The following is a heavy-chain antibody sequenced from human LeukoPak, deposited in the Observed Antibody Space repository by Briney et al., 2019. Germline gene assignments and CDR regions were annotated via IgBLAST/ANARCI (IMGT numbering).Heavy chain of an antibody. D-gene: IGHD6-13*01. Sequence: ASQTLSPTCAISGDIVSSNSAAWNWIRQSPSRGLEWLGRTYYRSKWYNDYAVSVKSRITINPDTSKNQFSLQLNSVTPEDTAVYYCARVVGQSIAAAGTLWFDPWGQGTLVTVSS. CDR2: TYYRSKWYN. J-gene: IGHJ5*02. V-gene: IGHV6-1*01. CDR1: GDIVSSNSAA. CDR3: ARVVGQSIAAAGTLWFDP.